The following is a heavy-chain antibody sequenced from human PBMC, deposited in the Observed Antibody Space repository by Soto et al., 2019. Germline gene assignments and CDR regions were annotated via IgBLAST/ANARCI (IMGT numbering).Heavy chain of an antibody. J-gene: IGHJ3*02. V-gene: IGHV3-30*18. CDR3: AKGYGDRGAFDI. Sequence: GGSLRLSCAASGFTFSSYGMHWVRQAPGKGLEWVAVISYDGSNKYYADSVKGRFTISRDNSKNTLYLQMNSLRAEDTAVYYCAKGYGDRGAFDIWGQGTMVTVSS. CDR2: ISYDGSNK. CDR1: GFTFSSYG. D-gene: IGHD4-17*01.